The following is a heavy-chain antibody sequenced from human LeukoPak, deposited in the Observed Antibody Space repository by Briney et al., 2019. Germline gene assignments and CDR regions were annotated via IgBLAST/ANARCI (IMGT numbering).Heavy chain of an antibody. CDR2: IYYSGST. D-gene: IGHD2-15*01. Sequence: PSETLSLTCTVSGGSISSYYWSWIRQPPGKGLEWIGYIYYSGSTNYNPSLKSRVTISVDTSKYQFSLKLSSVTAADTAVYYCAREGSRGSRRDGGFDYWGQGTLVTVSS. V-gene: IGHV4-59*01. J-gene: IGHJ4*02. CDR1: GGSISSYY. CDR3: AREGSRGSRRDGGFDY.